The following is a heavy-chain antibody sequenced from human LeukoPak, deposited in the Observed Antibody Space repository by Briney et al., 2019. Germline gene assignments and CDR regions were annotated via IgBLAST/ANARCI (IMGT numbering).Heavy chain of an antibody. CDR2: IYYSGST. D-gene: IGHD2-2*01. CDR1: GGSISSYY. J-gene: IGHJ4*02. V-gene: IGHV4-59*01. Sequence: SETLSLTCTVSGGSISSYYWSWVRQPPGKGLEWIGYIYYSGSTNYNPSLKSRVTISVDTSKNQFSLKLSSVTAADTAVYYCARALTSNYLDYWGQGTLVTVSS. CDR3: ARALTSNYLDY.